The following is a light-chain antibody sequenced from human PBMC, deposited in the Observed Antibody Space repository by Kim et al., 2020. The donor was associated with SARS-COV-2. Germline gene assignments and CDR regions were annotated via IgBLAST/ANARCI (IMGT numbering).Light chain of an antibody. CDR1: SGAVGRYNF. Sequence: GHTVTISCTGTSGAVGRYNFVSWYQQHPGNAPKFIIYEVNKRPSGVPDRFSGSKSGNTASMTVSGLQAEDEAFYCCTSYAGSNNVVFGGGTQLTVL. J-gene: IGLJ2*01. V-gene: IGLV2-8*01. CDR2: EVN. CDR3: TSYAGSNNVV.